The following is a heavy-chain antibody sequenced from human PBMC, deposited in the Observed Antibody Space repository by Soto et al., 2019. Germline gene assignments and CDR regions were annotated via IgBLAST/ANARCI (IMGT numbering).Heavy chain of an antibody. CDR3: ARDRITIFGVVRYYYGMDV. CDR1: GGSISSGGYY. Sequence: LSLTCTVSGGSISSGGYYWSWIRQHPGKGLEWIGYIYYSGSTYYNPSLKSRVTISVDTSKNQFSLKLSSVTAADTAVYYCARDRITIFGVVRYYYGMDVWGQGTKVTGYS. CDR2: IYYSGST. J-gene: IGHJ6*02. V-gene: IGHV4-31*03. D-gene: IGHD3-3*01.